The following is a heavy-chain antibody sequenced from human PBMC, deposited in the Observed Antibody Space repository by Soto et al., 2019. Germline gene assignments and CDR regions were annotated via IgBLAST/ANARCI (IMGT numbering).Heavy chain of an antibody. Sequence: SGSTLVNPXQTLTLTCTFSGFSLSTSGVGVGWIRQPPGKALEWLALIYWNDDKRYSPSLKSRLTITKDTSKNQVVLTMTNMDPVDTATYYCANVSEYYYDSSGYSHFDYWGQGTLVTVSS. CDR1: GFSLSTSGVG. D-gene: IGHD3-22*01. CDR3: ANVSEYYYDSSGYSHFDY. CDR2: IYWNDDK. V-gene: IGHV2-5*01. J-gene: IGHJ4*02.